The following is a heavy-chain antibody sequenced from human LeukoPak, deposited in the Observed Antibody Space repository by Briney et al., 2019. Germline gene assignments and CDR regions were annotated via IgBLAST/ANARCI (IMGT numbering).Heavy chain of an antibody. CDR2: INPNSGGT. CDR3: AVGYCSGGSCSGYYYYYMDV. D-gene: IGHD2-15*01. CDR1: GYTFTGYY. Sequence: ASVKVSCKASGYTFTGYYMHWVRQAPGQGLEWMGWINPNSGGTNYAQKFQGRVTMTRDTSISTAYMELSRLRSDDTAVYYWAVGYCSGGSCSGYYYYYMDVWGKGTTVTVSS. J-gene: IGHJ6*03. V-gene: IGHV1-2*02.